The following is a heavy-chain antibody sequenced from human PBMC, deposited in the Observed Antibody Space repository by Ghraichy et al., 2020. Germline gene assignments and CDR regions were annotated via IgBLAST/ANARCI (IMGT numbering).Heavy chain of an antibody. J-gene: IGHJ6*02. CDR1: GYTFTSYD. CDR2: MNPNSGNT. D-gene: IGHD2-2*01. V-gene: IGHV1-8*01. Sequence: ASVKVSCKASGYTFTSYDINWVRQATGQGLEWMGWMNPNSGNTGYAQKFQGRVTMTRNTSISTAYMELSSLRSEDTAVYYCARVKLIGYCSSTSCFRVYYYDGMDVWGQGTTVTVSS. CDR3: ARVKLIGYCSSTSCFRVYYYDGMDV.